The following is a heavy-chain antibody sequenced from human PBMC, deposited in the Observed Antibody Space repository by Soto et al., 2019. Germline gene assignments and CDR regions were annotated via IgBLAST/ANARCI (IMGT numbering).Heavy chain of an antibody. CDR1: GYTFIRYG. V-gene: IGHV1-18*01. CDR3: ARGCYYDNFWKKLNYYGLDV. Sequence: QVQLVQSAAEVKKPGASVKVTCKASGYTFIRYGITWVRQAPGQGLEWVGWISPYNDYTDYAQKFHGRVTMTTDTSSRTVTMALRGLRSDDTAVYYCARGCYYDNFWKKLNYYGLDVWGQGTTVTVSS. CDR2: ISPYNDYT. D-gene: IGHD3-16*01. J-gene: IGHJ6*02.